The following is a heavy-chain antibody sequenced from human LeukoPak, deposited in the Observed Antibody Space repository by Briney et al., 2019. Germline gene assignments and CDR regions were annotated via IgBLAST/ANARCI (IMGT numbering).Heavy chain of an antibody. D-gene: IGHD1/OR15-1a*01. CDR3: ARERTSAPLD. V-gene: IGHV4-59*12. CDR2: IYYSGST. J-gene: IGHJ4*02. Sequence: SETLSLTCTVSGGSISSYYWSWIRQPPGKGLEWIGYIYYSGSTNYNPSLKSRVTISVDRSKNQFSLKLSSVTAADTAVYYCARERTSAPLDWGQGTLVTVSS. CDR1: GGSISSYY.